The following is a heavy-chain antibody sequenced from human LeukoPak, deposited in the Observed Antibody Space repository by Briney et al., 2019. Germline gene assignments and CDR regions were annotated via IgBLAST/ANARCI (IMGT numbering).Heavy chain of an antibody. J-gene: IGHJ4*02. CDR2: ISGSGGST. CDR3: TTAVGPIDIFDY. CDR1: GFTFSSYA. Sequence: PGGSLRLSCAASGFTFSSYAMSWVRQAPGKGLEWVSAISGSGGSTYYADSVKGRFTISRDNSKNTLYLQMNSLRAEDTAVYYCTTAVGPIDIFDYWGQGTLVTVSS. V-gene: IGHV3-23*01. D-gene: IGHD1-26*01.